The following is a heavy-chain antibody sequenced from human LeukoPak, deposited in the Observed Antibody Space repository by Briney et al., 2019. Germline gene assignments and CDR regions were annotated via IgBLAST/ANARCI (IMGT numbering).Heavy chain of an antibody. D-gene: IGHD1-14*01. CDR2: IYYSGRT. J-gene: IGHJ4*02. CDR3: LGEPAGGFRFDY. V-gene: IGHV4-59*12. Sequence: KPSETLSLTCTVSGGSISSYDWSWIRQPPGKGLEWIGYIYYSGRTVYNPSLKSRVTMSLDTSKNQFSLKLSSVTASDTAVYYCLGEPAGGFRFDYWGQGTLVTVSS. CDR1: GGSISSYD.